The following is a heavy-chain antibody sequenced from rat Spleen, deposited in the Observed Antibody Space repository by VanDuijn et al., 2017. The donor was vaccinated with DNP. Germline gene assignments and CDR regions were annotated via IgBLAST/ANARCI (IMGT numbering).Heavy chain of an antibody. CDR1: GFTFNNYW. CDR2: ISTGGGDT. J-gene: IGHJ3*01. CDR3: ARHGLITSRDWFAY. V-gene: IGHV5S11*01. D-gene: IGHD1-10*01. Sequence: EVQLVESGGDLVQPGRSLKLSCVASGFTFNNYWMTWIRQVPGKGLEWVASISTGGGDTYYRDSVKGRFTISRDNVKRTLYLQMDSLRSEETATYYCARHGLITSRDWFAYWGQGTLVTVSS.